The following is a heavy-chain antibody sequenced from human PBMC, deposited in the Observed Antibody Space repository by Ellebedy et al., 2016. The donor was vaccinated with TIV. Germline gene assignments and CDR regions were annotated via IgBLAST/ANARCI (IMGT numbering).Heavy chain of an antibody. CDR3: ARVSAVTAQFDH. V-gene: IGHV1-18*01. D-gene: IGHD2-21*02. CDR1: GYTFTSYG. Sequence: ASVKVSCKASGYTFTSYGITWVRQAPGQGLEWMGWISAHNGHTNYAQKLQGRVTLTTDTSRSTAYMELRSLTSDDTAVYFCARVSAVTAQFDHWGQGSLVTVSS. CDR2: ISAHNGHT. J-gene: IGHJ4*02.